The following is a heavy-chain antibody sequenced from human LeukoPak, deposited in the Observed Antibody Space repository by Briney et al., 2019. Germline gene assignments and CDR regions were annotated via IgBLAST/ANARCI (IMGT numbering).Heavy chain of an antibody. V-gene: IGHV3-23*01. J-gene: IGHJ4*02. Sequence: GGSLRLSCAASGFTFNNYAMSWVRQAPGKGLEWVSAISGSGDSTYYADSVKGRFTISRDNSKNTLYLQMNSLRAEDTAVYSCAKSRIAAGCFDYWGQGTLVTVSS. CDR1: GFTFNNYA. CDR3: AKSRIAAGCFDY. D-gene: IGHD6-6*01. CDR2: ISGSGDST.